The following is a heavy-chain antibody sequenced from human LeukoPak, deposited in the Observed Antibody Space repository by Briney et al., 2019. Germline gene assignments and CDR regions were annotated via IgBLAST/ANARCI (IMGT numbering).Heavy chain of an antibody. CDR2: IYYSGST. J-gene: IGHJ3*02. CDR3: ARDRHPGVTMVRGVIDDAFGI. CDR1: GGSISSTVYY. D-gene: IGHD3-10*01. Sequence: PSETLSLTCTVSGGSISSTVYYWGWVRQPPGKGLEWVGSIYYSGSTNYNPSLKSRVTMSVDTSKNQFSLKLSSVTAADTAVYYCARDRHPGVTMVRGVIDDAFGIWGQGTMVTVSS. V-gene: IGHV4-39*07.